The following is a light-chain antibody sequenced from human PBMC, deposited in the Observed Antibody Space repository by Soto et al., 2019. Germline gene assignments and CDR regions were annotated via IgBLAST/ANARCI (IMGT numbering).Light chain of an antibody. CDR1: SSNIGSNT. Sequence: QSVLTQPPSASGTPGQRVTISCSGSSSNIGSNTVNWYQQLPGTAPKLLMYSNNQRPSGVPDRFSGSKSGTSASLAISGLQSEDEADYYCAALDDSLNGHVVFGGGTKLTVL. CDR2: SNN. CDR3: AALDDSLNGHVV. V-gene: IGLV1-44*01. J-gene: IGLJ2*01.